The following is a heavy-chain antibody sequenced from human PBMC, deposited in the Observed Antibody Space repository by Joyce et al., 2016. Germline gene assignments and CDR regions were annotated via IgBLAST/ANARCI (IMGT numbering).Heavy chain of an antibody. Sequence: EVLLVESGGDLVQPGGSLRLSCAASGFTISHYEFNWFRQAPGKGTEWVSYIRAGGTKTNYADSVKGRFTISGDDARNSLFLQMNSLRVEDTAVYYCARGNADVKINWGQGTLVTVSS. D-gene: IGHD2-2*01. V-gene: IGHV3-48*03. CDR2: IRAGGTKT. J-gene: IGHJ4*02. CDR1: GFTISHYE. CDR3: ARGNADVKIN.